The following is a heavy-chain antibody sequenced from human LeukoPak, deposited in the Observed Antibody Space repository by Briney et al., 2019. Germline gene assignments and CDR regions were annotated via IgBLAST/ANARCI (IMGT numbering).Heavy chain of an antibody. CDR1: GGSFSGYY. V-gene: IGHV4-34*01. Sequence: SETLSLTCAVYGGSFSGYYWSWLRQPPGKGLEWIGEINHSGSTNYNPSLKSRVTISVDTSKKQFSLKLSSVTAADTAVYYCVTYYFDSSGPKKNYWGQGTLVTVSS. CDR2: INHSGST. CDR3: VTYYFDSSGPKKNY. J-gene: IGHJ4*02. D-gene: IGHD3-22*01.